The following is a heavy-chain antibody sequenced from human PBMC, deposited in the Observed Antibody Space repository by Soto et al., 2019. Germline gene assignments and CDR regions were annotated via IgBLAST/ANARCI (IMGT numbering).Heavy chain of an antibody. CDR2: ISSSSSYT. Sequence: GSLRLSCAASGFTFSDYYMSWIRQAPGKGLEWVSYISSSSSYTNYADSVKGRFTISRDNSKNTLYLQMNSLRAEDTAVYYCARDGSLWFGESYWFDPWGQGTLVTVSS. CDR3: ARDGSLWFGESYWFDP. CDR1: GFTFSDYY. J-gene: IGHJ5*02. D-gene: IGHD3-10*01. V-gene: IGHV3-11*06.